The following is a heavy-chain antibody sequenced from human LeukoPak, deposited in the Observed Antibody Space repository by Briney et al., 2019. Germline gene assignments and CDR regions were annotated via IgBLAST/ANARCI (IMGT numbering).Heavy chain of an antibody. CDR3: ARSPGEDSSGWYASWYYFDY. CDR1: GGSISSSSYY. Sequence: SETLSLTCTVSGGSISSSSYYWGWIRQPPGKGLEWIGSIYYSGSTYYNPSLKSRVTISVDPSKNQFSLKLSSVTAADTAVYYCARSPGEDSSGWYASWYYFDYWGQGTLVTVSS. D-gene: IGHD6-19*01. CDR2: IYYSGST. V-gene: IGHV4-39*07. J-gene: IGHJ4*02.